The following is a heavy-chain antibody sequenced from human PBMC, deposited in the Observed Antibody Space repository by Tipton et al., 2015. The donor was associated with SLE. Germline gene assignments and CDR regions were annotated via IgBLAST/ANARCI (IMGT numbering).Heavy chain of an antibody. CDR3: AKGKIWSGYPFDP. D-gene: IGHD3-3*01. V-gene: IGHV3-9*01. CDR2: ISWNSGSI. CDR1: GFTFDDYA. Sequence: VQLVQSGGGLVQPGRSLRLSCAASGFTFDDYAMHWVRQAPGKGLEWVSGISWNSGSIGYADSVKGRFTISRDNAKNSLYLQMNSLRAEDTALYYCAKGKIWSGYPFDPWGQGTLVTVSS. J-gene: IGHJ5*02.